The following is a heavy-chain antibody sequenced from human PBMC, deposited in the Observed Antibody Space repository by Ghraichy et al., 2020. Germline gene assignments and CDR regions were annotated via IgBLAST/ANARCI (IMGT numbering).Heavy chain of an antibody. D-gene: IGHD1-26*01. Sequence: ASVKVSCKASGYTFTGYYMHWVRQAPGQGLEWMGRINPNSGGTNYAQKFQGRVTMTRDTSISTAYMELSRLRSDDTAVYYCARGPGGGSYMFNYWGQGTLVTVSS. V-gene: IGHV1-2*06. CDR1: GYTFTGYY. J-gene: IGHJ4*02. CDR2: INPNSGGT. CDR3: ARGPGGGSYMFNY.